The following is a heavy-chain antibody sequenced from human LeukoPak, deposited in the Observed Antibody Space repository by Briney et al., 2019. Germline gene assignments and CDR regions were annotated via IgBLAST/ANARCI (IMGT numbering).Heavy chain of an antibody. D-gene: IGHD3-3*01. V-gene: IGHV1-2*02. CDR2: INPNSGGT. Sequence: ASVKVSCKASGYTFTGYYMHWVRQAPGQGLEWMGWINPNSGGTNYAQKFQGRVTMTGDTSISTAYMELSRLRSDDTAVYYCARDHYDFWSGYSDQYYFDYWGQGTLVTVSS. CDR1: GYTFTGYY. CDR3: ARDHYDFWSGYSDQYYFDY. J-gene: IGHJ4*02.